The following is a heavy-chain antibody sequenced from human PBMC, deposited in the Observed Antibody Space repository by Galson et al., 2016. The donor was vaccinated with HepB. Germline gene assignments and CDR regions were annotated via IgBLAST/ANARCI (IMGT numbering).Heavy chain of an antibody. J-gene: IGHJ4*02. CDR1: GYTFIIYY. D-gene: IGHD3-16*01. CDR3: TRERGSHGFDY. Sequence: VSCKASGYTFIIYYIHWVRQAPGQGLEWMGIINPIAGTTTYEQRFQGRLTLTRDTSTSTVYMDLSSLTSEDTAVYYCTRERGSHGFDYWGQGTLVTVSS. V-gene: IGHV1-46*01. CDR2: INPIAGTT.